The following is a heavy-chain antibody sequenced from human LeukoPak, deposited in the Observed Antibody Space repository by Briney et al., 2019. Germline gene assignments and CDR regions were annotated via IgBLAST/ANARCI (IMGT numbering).Heavy chain of an antibody. CDR1: GYTFDTYP. D-gene: IGHD2-21*02. V-gene: IGHV1-18*01. J-gene: IGHJ3*02. CDR3: SREFPFCGADCFSGVFDI. Sequence: GASVKVSCKASGYTFDTYPMNWVRQAPGQGLEWMGWISVINNANTRYAQNFQGRLTMTTDTSTTTAYMELRSLRSDDTAVYYCSREFPFCGADCFSGVFDIWGQGTMVTVS. CDR2: ISVINNANT.